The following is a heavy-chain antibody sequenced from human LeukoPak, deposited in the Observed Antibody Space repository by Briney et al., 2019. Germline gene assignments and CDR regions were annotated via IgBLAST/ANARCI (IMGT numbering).Heavy chain of an antibody. Sequence: GGSLRLSCAASGFTVSSNYMSWVRQAPGKGLEWVSVIYSGGSTYYADSVKGRFTISRDNSKNTLYLQMNSLRAEDTAVYYCAKDLHGHSSSWYSYWGQGTLVTVAS. CDR2: IYSGGST. CDR1: GFTVSSNY. D-gene: IGHD6-13*01. V-gene: IGHV3-53*01. J-gene: IGHJ4*02. CDR3: AKDLHGHSSSWYSY.